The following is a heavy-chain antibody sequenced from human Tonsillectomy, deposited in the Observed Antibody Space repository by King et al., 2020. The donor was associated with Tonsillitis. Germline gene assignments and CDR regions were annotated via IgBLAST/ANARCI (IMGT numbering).Heavy chain of an antibody. CDR3: AHIGHGLRVFDY. CDR1: RFSLSTSGVA. Sequence: ITLKESGPTLVKPTQTLTLTCTFSRFSLSTSGVAVGWIRQPPGKALEWLALIYWDDDERYSPSLKNSLTITKDTSKNQVVLTMTNMDPVDTATYYCAHIGHGLRVFDYWGQGTLVTVSS. V-gene: IGHV2-5*02. D-gene: IGHD5-12*01. J-gene: IGHJ4*02. CDR2: IYWDDDE.